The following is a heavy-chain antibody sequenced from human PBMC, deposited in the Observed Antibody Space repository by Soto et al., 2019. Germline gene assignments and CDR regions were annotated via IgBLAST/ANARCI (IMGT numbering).Heavy chain of an antibody. V-gene: IGHV3-64*01. CDR1: GFTLSGYS. CDR3: ARRARPDFYYMDV. Sequence: EVQLAESGGGLARPGGSMRLSGAASGFTLSGYSMDWVRQAPGKGLEYVSGISSNGVGTYYANSVQGRFTIPRDKSKNTVYLQMGSLRPEDMAAYYCARRARPDFYYMDVWGKGTTVTVSS. D-gene: IGHD6-6*01. J-gene: IGHJ6*03. CDR2: ISSNGVGT.